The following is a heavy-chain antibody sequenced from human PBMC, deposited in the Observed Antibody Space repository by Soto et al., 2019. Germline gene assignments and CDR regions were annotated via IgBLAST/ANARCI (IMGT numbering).Heavy chain of an antibody. CDR3: ARAFYSSGWYWFDP. CDR2: IYSDGST. J-gene: IGHJ5*02. Sequence: GGSLRLSCAVSGFNVRTNYMTWVRQAPGKGLEWVSIIYSDGSTYYADSVKGRVTVSRDSSKNTVYLQMNSLRAEDTAVYYCARAFYSSGWYWFDPWGQGTLVTVSS. V-gene: IGHV3-53*01. CDR1: GFNVRTNY. D-gene: IGHD6-19*01.